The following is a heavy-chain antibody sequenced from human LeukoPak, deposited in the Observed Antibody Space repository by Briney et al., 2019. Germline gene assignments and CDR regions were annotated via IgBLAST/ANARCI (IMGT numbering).Heavy chain of an antibody. CDR1: GYSFTNYW. CDR3: ARSRSSGYYDCYYMDV. D-gene: IGHD6-19*01. J-gene: IGHJ6*03. Sequence: GESLKISCKGSGYSFTNYWIGWVRQMPGKGLEWMGIIYPADSYARYSPSFQGQVTISADKSISTAYLQWSSLKASDTAMYYCARSRSSGYYDCYYMDVWGKGTTVTVSS. CDR2: IYPADSYA. V-gene: IGHV5-51*01.